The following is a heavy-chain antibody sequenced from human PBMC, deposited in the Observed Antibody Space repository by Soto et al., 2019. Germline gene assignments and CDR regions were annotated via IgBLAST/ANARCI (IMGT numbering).Heavy chain of an antibody. J-gene: IGHJ4*02. Sequence: EVQLLESGGGLVQPRRSLRLSCSASGFNFTNHVFNWVRQAPGKSLEWVSSISNSDDVGFYADSVRGRFIVSRDTSTNTIYLQMNYLRVEDTAVYYCAKTVGATKLEDYWGQGTLVTVSS. CDR2: ISNSDDVG. CDR1: GFNFTNHV. CDR3: AKTVGATKLEDY. V-gene: IGHV3-23*01. D-gene: IGHD1-26*01.